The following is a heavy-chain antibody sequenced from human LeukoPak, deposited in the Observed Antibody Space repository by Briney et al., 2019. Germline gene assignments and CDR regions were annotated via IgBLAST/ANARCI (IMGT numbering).Heavy chain of an antibody. CDR1: GGSISNYY. CDR2: ISYSGST. D-gene: IGHD5-24*01. Sequence: PSETLSLTCTVSGGSISNYYWNWIRQPPGKGLEWIGYISYSGSTNYNPSLKSRVTISVDTSKNQFSLKLSSVTAADTAVYYCASGRDGYTSDAFDIWGQGTMVTGSS. CDR3: ASGRDGYTSDAFDI. J-gene: IGHJ3*02. V-gene: IGHV4-59*01.